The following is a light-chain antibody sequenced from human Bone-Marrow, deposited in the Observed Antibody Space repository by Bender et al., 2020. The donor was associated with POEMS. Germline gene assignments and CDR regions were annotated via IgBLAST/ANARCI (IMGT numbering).Light chain of an antibody. CDR3: QTWDSGTGV. Sequence: SYVLTQPPSVSVAPGQTARITCGGNNVGSRSVHWYRQKPGQAPVLVVYDDSDRPSGIPERFSGFKSGNTATLTISGTQAMDEADYYCQTWDSGTGVFGTGTKVTVL. J-gene: IGLJ1*01. V-gene: IGLV3-21*02. CDR2: DDS. CDR1: NVGSRS.